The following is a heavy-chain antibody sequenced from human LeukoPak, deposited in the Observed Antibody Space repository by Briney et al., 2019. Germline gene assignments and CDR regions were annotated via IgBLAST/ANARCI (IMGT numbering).Heavy chain of an antibody. CDR1: GFTFTTFA. D-gene: IGHD2-21*02. J-gene: IGHJ4*02. CDR2: INHNGAST. CDR3: VKRAYCGGDCYPDY. V-gene: IGHV3-23*01. Sequence: GGSLRLSCAASGFTFTTFAMSWVRHTPGKGPQWVSAINHNGASTYYADSVRGRFTISRDNSRNTLYLQLNSPRVEDTAVYYCVKRAYCGGDCYPDYWGQGTLVTVSS.